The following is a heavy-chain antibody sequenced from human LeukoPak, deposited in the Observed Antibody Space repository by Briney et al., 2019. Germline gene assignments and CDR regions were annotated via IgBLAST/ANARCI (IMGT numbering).Heavy chain of an antibody. J-gene: IGHJ2*01. CDR2: INQGGSVK. Sequence: GGSLRLSCAASGFSFRDFWMTWVRQAPGKGLEWVANINQGGSVKYYVDSVKGRFTISRDNSKNTLYLQMNSLRAEDTAVYYCAKDLIVATWAAHGYFDLWGRGTLVTVSS. V-gene: IGHV3-7*03. CDR3: AKDLIVATWAAHGYFDL. D-gene: IGHD2-15*01. CDR1: GFSFRDFW.